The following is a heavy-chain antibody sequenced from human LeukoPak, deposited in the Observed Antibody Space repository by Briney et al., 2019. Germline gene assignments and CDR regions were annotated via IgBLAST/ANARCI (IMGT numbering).Heavy chain of an antibody. J-gene: IGHJ4*02. V-gene: IGHV3-7*01. CDR3: ARQPIYEAYFDF. CDR1: GFPFDRYW. D-gene: IGHD3-16*01. CDR2: IKHDGSEK. Sequence: GSLRLSCAASGFPFDRYWMSWVRLAPGKGLEWVANIKHDGSEKTFVDSVKGRFTISRDNAENSLYLQMNSLRAEDTAVYYCARQPIYEAYFDFWGQGTLVTVSS.